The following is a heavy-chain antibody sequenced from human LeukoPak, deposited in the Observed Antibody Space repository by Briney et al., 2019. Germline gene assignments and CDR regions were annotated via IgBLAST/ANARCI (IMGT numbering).Heavy chain of an antibody. Sequence: PGASVKVSCKASGYTFTSYDINWVRQATGQGLEWMGWKNPNSGNTGYAQKFQGRVTMTRNTSISTAYMELSSLRSEDTAVYYCARSLTYYYDSSGYKGHDAFDIWGQGTMVTVSS. D-gene: IGHD3-22*01. J-gene: IGHJ3*02. V-gene: IGHV1-8*01. CDR3: ARSLTYYYDSSGYKGHDAFDI. CDR2: KNPNSGNT. CDR1: GYTFTSYD.